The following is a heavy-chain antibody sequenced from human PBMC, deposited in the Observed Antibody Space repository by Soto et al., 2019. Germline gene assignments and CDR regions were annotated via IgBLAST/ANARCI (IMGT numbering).Heavy chain of an antibody. CDR2: IYWDDDK. J-gene: IGHJ5*02. CDR1: GFSLSTSGVG. D-gene: IGHD7-27*01. V-gene: IGHV2-5*02. CDR3: AHSTPGDWFDP. Sequence: QITLKESGPTLVKPTQTLTLTCTFSGFSLSTSGVGVGWIRQPPGKALEWLALIYWDDDKRYSPSLKSRLTITKDTAKTQVVLTTTNMDPVDTAAYYCAHSTPGDWFDPWGQGTLVTVSS.